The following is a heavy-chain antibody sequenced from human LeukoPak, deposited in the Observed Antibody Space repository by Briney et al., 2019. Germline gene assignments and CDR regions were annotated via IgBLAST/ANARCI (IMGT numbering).Heavy chain of an antibody. CDR1: GYSISSGYY. J-gene: IGHJ3*02. CDR3: ARASYCSSTSCYYEGAFGI. CDR2: IYHSGST. Sequence: SETLSLTCTVSGYSISSGYYWGWIRQPPGKGLEWIGSIYHSGSTYYNPSLKSRVTISVDTSKNQFSLKLSSVTAADTAVYYCARASYCSSTSCYYEGAFGIWGQGTMVTVSS. V-gene: IGHV4-38-2*02. D-gene: IGHD2-2*01.